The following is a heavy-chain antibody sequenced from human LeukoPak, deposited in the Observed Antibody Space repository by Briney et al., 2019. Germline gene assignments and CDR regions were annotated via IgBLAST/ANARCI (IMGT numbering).Heavy chain of an antibody. J-gene: IGHJ3*02. Sequence: SETLSLTCTVSGGSISSSSYYWGWIRQPPGKGLEWIGSIYYSGSTYYNPSLKSRVTISVDTSKNQFSLKLSSVTAADTAVYYCARDRAGGSYYDDAFDIWGQGTMVTVSS. V-gene: IGHV4-39*07. CDR2: IYYSGST. D-gene: IGHD1-26*01. CDR1: GGSISSSSYY. CDR3: ARDRAGGSYYDDAFDI.